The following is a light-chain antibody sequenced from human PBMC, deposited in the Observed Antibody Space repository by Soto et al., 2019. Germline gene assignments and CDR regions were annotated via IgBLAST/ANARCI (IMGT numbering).Light chain of an antibody. CDR1: QSVSSN. Sequence: ETVTTQSPSTLSVSPGERATLNCRASQSVSSNLAWYQQKPGQAPRLLIYGASTRAAIIPARFSGSGSGTEFTLTIGSLQSEDFAVYYCQLRSNWRWTFGQGTKVDIK. J-gene: IGKJ1*01. CDR3: QLRSNWRWT. V-gene: IGKV3-15*01. CDR2: GAS.